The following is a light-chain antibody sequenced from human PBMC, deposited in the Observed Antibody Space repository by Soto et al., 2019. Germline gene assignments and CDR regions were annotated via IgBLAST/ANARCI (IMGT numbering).Light chain of an antibody. CDR3: QQGDSFPIT. CDR1: QSISTW. Sequence: DIQMTQSPSSVSASVGDTVTITCRASQSISTWLAWYQQKPGTVPKLLIYAASSLQSGVPSRFSGSGAATEFTLTITSLQPEDFGTYYCQQGDSFPITFGQGTRLDIK. V-gene: IGKV1-12*01. CDR2: AAS. J-gene: IGKJ5*01.